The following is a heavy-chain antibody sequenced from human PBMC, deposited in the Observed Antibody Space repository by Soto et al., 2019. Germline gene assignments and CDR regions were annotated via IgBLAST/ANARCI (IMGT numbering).Heavy chain of an antibody. CDR2: IIPILGIA. CDR3: ARWDSSGSYFDY. V-gene: IGHV1-69*02. D-gene: IGHD3-22*01. Sequence: ASVKVSCKTSGATFSSYTISWVRQAPGQGLEWMGRIIPILGIANYAQKFQGRVTITADKSTSTAYMELSSLRSEDTAVYYCARWDSSGSYFDYWGQGTLVTVSS. J-gene: IGHJ4*02. CDR1: GATFSSYT.